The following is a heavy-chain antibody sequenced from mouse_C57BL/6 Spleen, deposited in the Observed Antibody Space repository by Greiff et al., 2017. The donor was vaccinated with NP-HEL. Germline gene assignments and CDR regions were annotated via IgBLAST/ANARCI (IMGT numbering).Heavy chain of an antibody. J-gene: IGHJ4*01. CDR2: ISSGSSTI. CDR1: GFTFSDYG. D-gene: IGHD4-1*02. Sequence: EVKLVESGGGLVKPGGSLKLSCAASGFTFSDYGMHWVRQAPEKGLEWVAYISSGSSTIYYADTVKGRFTISRDNAKNTLFLQMTSLRSEDTAMYYCARSTGINYAMDYWGQGTSVTVSS. CDR3: ARSTGINYAMDY. V-gene: IGHV5-17*01.